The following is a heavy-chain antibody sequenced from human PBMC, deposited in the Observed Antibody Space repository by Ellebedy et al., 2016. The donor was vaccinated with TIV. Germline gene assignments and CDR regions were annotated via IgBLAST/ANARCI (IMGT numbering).Heavy chain of an antibody. CDR2: IKQDGSEK. D-gene: IGHD3-10*01. CDR3: GRAIGSGSCY. CDR1: GFILSSYW. J-gene: IGHJ4*02. Sequence: GESLKISCAASGFILSSYWMHWVRQAPGKGLEWVANIKQDGSEKYYVDSVKGRFTISRDNAKNSLYLQMNSLRAEDTAVYFCGRAIGSGSCYWGQGTLVTVSS. V-gene: IGHV3-7*01.